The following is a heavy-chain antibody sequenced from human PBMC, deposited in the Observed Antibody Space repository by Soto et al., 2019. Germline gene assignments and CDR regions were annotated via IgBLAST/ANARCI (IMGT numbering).Heavy chain of an antibody. Sequence: GGSLRLSCAASGFTFSSYSMNWVRQAPGKGLEWVSYISSSSSTIYYADSVKGRFTISRDNAKNSLYLQMNSLRAEDTAVYYCARDIGYLDAFDIWGQGTMVTVS. CDR3: ARDIGYLDAFDI. D-gene: IGHD5-12*01. CDR1: GFTFSSYS. V-gene: IGHV3-48*01. CDR2: ISSSSSTI. J-gene: IGHJ3*02.